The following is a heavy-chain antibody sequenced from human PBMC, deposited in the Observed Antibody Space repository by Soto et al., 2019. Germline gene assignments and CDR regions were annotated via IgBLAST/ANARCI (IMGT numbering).Heavy chain of an antibody. CDR3: ARVATILGYYYGMDG. D-gene: IGHD5-12*01. V-gene: IGHV4-34*01. Sequence: ETLSLTCAFYGGSFSGYYWSWIRQPPGKGLEWIGEINHSGSTNYNPSLKSRVTISVDTSKNQFSLKLSSVTAADTDVYYCARVATILGYYYGMDGCGQWTTVAVCS. J-gene: IGHJ6*02. CDR1: GGSFSGYY. CDR2: INHSGST.